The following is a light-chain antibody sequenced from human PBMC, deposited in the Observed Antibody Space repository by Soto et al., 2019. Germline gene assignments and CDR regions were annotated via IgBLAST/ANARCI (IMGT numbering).Light chain of an antibody. Sequence: EIVLTQSPATLSLSPGERATLSCRASQSVSSYLAWYQQKPGQAPRLLIYDASNRAPGIPARFSGSGSGTDFTLTISSLEPEDFAGYYCQQRSNWPPTFGGGTKVEIK. CDR1: QSVSSY. V-gene: IGKV3-11*01. CDR2: DAS. CDR3: QQRSNWPPT. J-gene: IGKJ4*01.